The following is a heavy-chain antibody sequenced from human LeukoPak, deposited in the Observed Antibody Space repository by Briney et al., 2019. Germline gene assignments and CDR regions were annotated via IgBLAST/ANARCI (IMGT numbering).Heavy chain of an antibody. D-gene: IGHD5-24*01. Sequence: PSQTLSLTCTVSGGSISSGGYYWSWIRQHPGKGLEWIGYIYYSGSTYYNPSLKSRVTISVDTSKNQFSLKLSSVTAADAAVYYCARGFLLRRDASNRGAFWDFDLWGRGTLVIVSS. CDR2: IYYSGST. CDR3: ARGFLLRRDASNRGAFWDFDL. V-gene: IGHV4-31*03. J-gene: IGHJ2*01. CDR1: GGSISSGGYY.